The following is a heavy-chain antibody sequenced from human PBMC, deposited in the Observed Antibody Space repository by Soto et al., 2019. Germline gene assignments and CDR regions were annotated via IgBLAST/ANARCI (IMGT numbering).Heavy chain of an antibody. CDR1: GLIFSDYH. CDR3: AMLGGWSGGSSGMDV. Sequence: EVQLVESGGGLVQPGGSLRLSCAASGLIFSDYHMDWVRQAPGKGLEWVGRIRRKANSYTTEYAASVKGRFTISRDDSNNSLYLQMNSLKSEDTAVYYCAMLGGWSGGSSGMDVWGQGTKVTVSS. J-gene: IGHJ6*02. D-gene: IGHD6-19*01. V-gene: IGHV3-72*01. CDR2: IRRKANSYTT.